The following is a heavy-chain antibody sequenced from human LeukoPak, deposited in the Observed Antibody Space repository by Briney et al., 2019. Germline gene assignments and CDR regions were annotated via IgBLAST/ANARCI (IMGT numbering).Heavy chain of an antibody. Sequence: GPTVKVPCKASGYTFSNYYIHWVRQAPGQGLEWMGWINPKSGGTKYAQRFQGRFTMTRDTSISTAYMELTGLRSDDTAVYYCARDPSHYYYTDVWGKGTTVIVSS. D-gene: IGHD6-6*01. CDR2: INPKSGGT. CDR1: GYTFSNYY. V-gene: IGHV1-2*02. CDR3: ARDPSHYYYTDV. J-gene: IGHJ6*03.